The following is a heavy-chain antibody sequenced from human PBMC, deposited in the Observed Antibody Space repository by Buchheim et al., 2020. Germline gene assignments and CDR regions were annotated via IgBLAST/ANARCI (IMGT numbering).Heavy chain of an antibody. CDR1: GFTFSSYA. Sequence: EVQLLESGGGLVQPGGSLRLSCEASGFTFSSYAMSWVRQAPGKGLEWVSTISVSGATQYNADSVKGRFTISRDHSKNTLYLQMNSLRAEDTAVYYCTKRDSSSSSRSYIDSWGQGTL. J-gene: IGHJ4*02. V-gene: IGHV3-23*01. D-gene: IGHD6-6*01. CDR2: ISVSGATQ. CDR3: TKRDSSSSSRSYIDS.